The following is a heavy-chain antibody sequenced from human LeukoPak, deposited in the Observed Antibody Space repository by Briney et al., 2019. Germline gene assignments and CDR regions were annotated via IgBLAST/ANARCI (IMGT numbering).Heavy chain of an antibody. Sequence: PSETLSLTCTVSGDSIDTGFWWGWVRQPPGKGLEWIGEIYHSGSPNYNPSLKSRVTISVDKSRNHFSLNLSSVTAADTAVYYCARVNINNWHSCDYWGQGTLVTVSS. CDR3: ARVNINNWHSCDY. D-gene: IGHD1-1*01. CDR2: IYHSGSP. CDR1: GDSIDTGFW. V-gene: IGHV4-4*02. J-gene: IGHJ4*02.